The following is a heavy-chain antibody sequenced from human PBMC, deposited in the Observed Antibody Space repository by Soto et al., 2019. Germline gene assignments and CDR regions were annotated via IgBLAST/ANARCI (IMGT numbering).Heavy chain of an antibody. CDR1: GYTFTSYY. D-gene: IGHD3-3*01. CDR3: ATYYDFWSGYGGMDV. Sequence: QVQLVQSGAEVKKPGASVKVSCKASGYTFTSYYMHWVRQAPGQGLEWMGIINPSGGSTSYAQKFQGSVTMTRDTSTSTVYMELSSLRSEDTAVYYCATYYDFWSGYGGMDVWGQGTTVTVSS. J-gene: IGHJ6*02. V-gene: IGHV1-46*01. CDR2: INPSGGST.